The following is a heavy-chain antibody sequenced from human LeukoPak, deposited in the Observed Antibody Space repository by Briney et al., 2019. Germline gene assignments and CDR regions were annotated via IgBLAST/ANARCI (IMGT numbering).Heavy chain of an antibody. D-gene: IGHD3-10*01. J-gene: IGHJ4*02. CDR2: ISGSGGST. Sequence: GGSLRLSCAASGFTFSNYAMSWVRQAPGMGLEWVSVISGSGGSTYYADSVKGRFTISRDNSKNTLYLQMNSLRAEDTAVYYCAKDQAYGSGSYSDFDYWGQGTLVTVSS. CDR1: GFTFSNYA. CDR3: AKDQAYGSGSYSDFDY. V-gene: IGHV3-23*01.